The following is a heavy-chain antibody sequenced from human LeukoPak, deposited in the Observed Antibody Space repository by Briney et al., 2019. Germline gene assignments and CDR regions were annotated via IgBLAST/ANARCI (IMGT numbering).Heavy chain of an antibody. V-gene: IGHV1-2*02. J-gene: IGHJ3*02. CDR3: ARAFYSGSPYDGFEI. CDR2: INPNSGGT. Sequence: ASVKVSYLPSGYTFTGYYMHWVRQAPGQGLEWMGWINPNSGGTNYAQKFQGRVTMTRDTSISTAYMELSRLRSDDTAVYYCARAFYSGSPYDGFEISGQGTMVTVSS. D-gene: IGHD1-26*01. CDR1: GYTFTGYY.